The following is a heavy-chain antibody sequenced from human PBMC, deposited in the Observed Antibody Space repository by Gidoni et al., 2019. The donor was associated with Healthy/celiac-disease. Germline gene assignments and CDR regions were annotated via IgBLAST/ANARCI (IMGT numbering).Heavy chain of an antibody. V-gene: IGHV4-4*02. J-gene: IGHJ6*02. D-gene: IGHD1-26*01. Sequence: QVQLQESGPGLVKPSGTLSLTCAVSGGSISSRHWWSWVRQPPGKGLGGIGEIYHSGSTNYNPSLKSRVTISVDKSKNQFSLKLSSVTAADTAVYYCARRGWGYYYYYGMDVWGQGTTVTVSS. CDR1: GGSISSRHW. CDR3: ARRGWGYYYYYGMDV. CDR2: IYHSGST.